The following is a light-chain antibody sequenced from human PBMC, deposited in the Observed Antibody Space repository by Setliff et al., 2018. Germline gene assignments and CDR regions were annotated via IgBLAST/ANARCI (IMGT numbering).Light chain of an antibody. CDR2: EVT. CDR1: SNDVGSYDF. CDR3: SSYEGSNNYV. Sequence: QSALAQPASVSGSPGQSITISCSGTSNDVGSYDFVSWYQQHPGKAPKLIIYEVTKRPSGVPDRFSGSKSGNTASLTVSGLQAEDEADYYCSSYEGSNNYVFGTGTKV. J-gene: IGLJ1*01. V-gene: IGLV2-8*01.